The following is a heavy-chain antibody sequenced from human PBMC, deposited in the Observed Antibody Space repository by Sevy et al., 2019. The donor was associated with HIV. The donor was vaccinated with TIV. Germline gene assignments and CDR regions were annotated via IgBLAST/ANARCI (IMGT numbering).Heavy chain of an antibody. V-gene: IGHV3-15*01. D-gene: IGHD6-19*01. CDR1: GFTFSDAW. CDR2: IKSKSDGGTV. Sequence: GGSLRLSCAASGFTFSDAWMGWVRQAAGKGLECVGRIKSKSDGGTVEHAAPVKGRFTISRDDSKDTLYLQMNSLRVEDTAIYYCAKATIEVAATTGGVYDYWGQGTLVTVSS. CDR3: AKATIEVAATTGGVYDY. J-gene: IGHJ4*02.